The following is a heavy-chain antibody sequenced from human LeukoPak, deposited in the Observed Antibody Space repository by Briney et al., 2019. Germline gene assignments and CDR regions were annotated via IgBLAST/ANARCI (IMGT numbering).Heavy chain of an antibody. D-gene: IGHD6-13*01. V-gene: IGHV3-48*03. J-gene: IGHJ4*02. CDR1: GFTFSSYE. Sequence: PGGSLRLSCAASGFTFSSYEMNWVRHVPGKGLEWVSYISSSGSIIYYADSVKGRFTISRDNAKNSLYLQMNSLRAEDTAVYYCARVDTLGSSWGQGTLVTVSS. CDR2: ISSSGSII. CDR3: ARVDTLGSS.